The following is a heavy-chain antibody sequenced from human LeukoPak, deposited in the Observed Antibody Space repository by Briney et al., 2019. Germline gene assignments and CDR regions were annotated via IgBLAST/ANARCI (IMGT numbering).Heavy chain of an antibody. J-gene: IGHJ3*02. CDR1: GYTFTGYY. CDR2: INPNSGGT. V-gene: IGHV1-2*02. D-gene: IGHD3-22*01. CDR3: AGPNYYDSRQDFDI. Sequence: GASVKVSCKASGYTFTGYYMHWVRQAPGQGLEWMGWINPNSGGTNYAQKFQGRVTMTRDTSISTAYMELSRLRSDDTAVYYCAGPNYYDSRQDFDIWGQGTMVTVSS.